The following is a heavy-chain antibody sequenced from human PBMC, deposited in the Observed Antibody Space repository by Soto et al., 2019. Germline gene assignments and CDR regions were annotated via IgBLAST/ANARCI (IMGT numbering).Heavy chain of an antibody. CDR2: VYSGGST. CDR3: ERGGYSDRGMAY. CDR1: GGTISSHY. D-gene: IGHD3-22*01. J-gene: IGHJ4*02. V-gene: IGHV3-53*01. Sequence: GPLRLPCTVSGGTISSHYMRWIRQAPGKGLEWVSVVYSGGSTNYADSVKGRFTISRDNAKNSLYLQMNSLRAEDTAVYYCERGGYSDRGMAYWGQGTLVPGSS.